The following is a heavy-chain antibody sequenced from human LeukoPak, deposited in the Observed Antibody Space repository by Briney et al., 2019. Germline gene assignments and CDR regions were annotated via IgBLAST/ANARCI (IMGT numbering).Heavy chain of an antibody. CDR3: ARPLLPGIAAAGTSGFDY. J-gene: IGHJ4*02. Sequence: ASVKVSCRASGYTFTNSYIHWVRQAPGQVLEWMGLINPDGGNTNYAQNFQGRVTLTRDTSTSTVYMELSSLRSEDTAVYYCARPLLPGIAAAGTSGFDYWGQGTLVTVSS. D-gene: IGHD6-13*01. CDR1: GYTFTNSY. CDR2: INPDGGNT. V-gene: IGHV1-46*01.